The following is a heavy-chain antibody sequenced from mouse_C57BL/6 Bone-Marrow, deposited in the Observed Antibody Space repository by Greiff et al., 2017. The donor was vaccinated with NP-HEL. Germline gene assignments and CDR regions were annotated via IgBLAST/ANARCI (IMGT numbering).Heavy chain of an antibody. V-gene: IGHV1-55*01. J-gene: IGHJ2*01. CDR2: IYPGSGST. CDR3: ARSTTTVVATDVDY. CDR1: GYTFTSYW. Sequence: VQLQQPGAELVKPGASVKMSCKASGYTFTSYWITWVKQRPGQGLEWIGDIYPGSGSTNYNEKFKSKATLTVDTSSSTAYMQLSSLTSEDSAVYYCARSTTTVVATDVDYWGQGTTLTVSS. D-gene: IGHD1-1*01.